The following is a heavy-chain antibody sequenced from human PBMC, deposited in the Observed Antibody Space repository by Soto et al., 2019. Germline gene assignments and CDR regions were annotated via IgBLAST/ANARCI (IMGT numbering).Heavy chain of an antibody. D-gene: IGHD4-17*01. Sequence: ASVKVSCKVSGTSLSGLPMHWVRQAPGKGLEWLGSLDYEEGERSFAHRFQGRLTVTEDTSTDTAYMELSSLMSEDTAVYYCAAGVTTFDYWGQGTLVTVSS. CDR3: AAGVTTFDY. CDR2: LDYEEGER. CDR1: GTSLSGLP. J-gene: IGHJ4*02. V-gene: IGHV1-24*01.